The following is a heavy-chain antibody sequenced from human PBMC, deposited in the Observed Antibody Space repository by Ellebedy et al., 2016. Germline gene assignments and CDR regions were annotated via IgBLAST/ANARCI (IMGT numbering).Heavy chain of an antibody. CDR3: ARDSGSGSWGAFDI. CDR2: IYHSGST. D-gene: IGHD3-10*01. Sequence: SETLSLTCIVSGGSISSGDSYWGWIRQPPGKGLEWIGSIYHSGSTYYNPSLQSRVTISVDTSKNQFSLKLSSVTAADTAVYYCARDSGSGSWGAFDIWGQGTMVTVSS. V-gene: IGHV4-39*07. CDR1: GGSISSGDSY. J-gene: IGHJ3*02.